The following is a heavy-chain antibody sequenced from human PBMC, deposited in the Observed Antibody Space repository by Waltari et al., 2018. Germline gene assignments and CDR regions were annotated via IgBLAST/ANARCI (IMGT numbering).Heavy chain of an antibody. CDR2: ITWDGSNA. V-gene: IGHV3-43*01. CDR1: GFSFDVYT. Sequence: HLVDSGGVGLQPGGSLRLSCPAMGFSFDVYTMHGVLHARGKGLEWVPLITWDGSNAYYSDSGKGRFTISRDNSKNSLYLQMNNLRTEDTAVYYCVKDDGHNYYTSGSYYDGWFDPWGQGTLVTVSS. J-gene: IGHJ5*02. CDR3: VKDDGHNYYTSGSYYDGWFDP. D-gene: IGHD3-10*01.